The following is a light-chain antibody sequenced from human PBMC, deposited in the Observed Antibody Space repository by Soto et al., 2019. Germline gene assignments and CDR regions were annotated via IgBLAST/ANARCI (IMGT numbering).Light chain of an antibody. J-gene: IGLJ1*01. Sequence: SALAQPASVSGAPGQSITISCTGTDTDVGGFNYVSWYQQFAGKAPKLIIYDVSSRPSGISNRFSGSKSDNTASLTVSGLQAADEADYFCKSYAGSNTYVFGSGTKVTV. CDR1: DTDVGGFNY. V-gene: IGLV2-14*03. CDR3: KSYAGSNTYV. CDR2: DVS.